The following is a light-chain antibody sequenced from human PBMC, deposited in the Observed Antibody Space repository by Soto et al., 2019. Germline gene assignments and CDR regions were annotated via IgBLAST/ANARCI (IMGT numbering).Light chain of an antibody. CDR1: QSSGRF. V-gene: IGKV1-5*01. Sequence: DIQMTQSPSTLSASVGDRVTITCRASQSSGRFLAWYQHQPGIAPKLLIYDASTLESGVPSRFSGTGSGTVFTFSITSLQPEDFGTYYCQQCYMGWTFGQGTKVDIK. J-gene: IGKJ1*01. CDR2: DAS. CDR3: QQCYMGWT.